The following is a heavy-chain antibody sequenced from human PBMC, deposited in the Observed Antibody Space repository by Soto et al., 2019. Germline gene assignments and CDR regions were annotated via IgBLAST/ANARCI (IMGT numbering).Heavy chain of an antibody. CDR3: ARLSGTYPAGAFEV. CDR2: VWFDGSDE. V-gene: IGHV3-33*01. Sequence: ESGGGVVQPGTSLRLSCAASGFIFSSYAIYWVRQAPGKGLEWVAAVWFDGSDEYYVDSVKGRFTISRDNSKNTLYLQMNSLRAEDTALYFCARLSGTYPAGAFEVWGQGTVVIVSS. J-gene: IGHJ3*01. CDR1: GFIFSSYA. D-gene: IGHD1-26*01.